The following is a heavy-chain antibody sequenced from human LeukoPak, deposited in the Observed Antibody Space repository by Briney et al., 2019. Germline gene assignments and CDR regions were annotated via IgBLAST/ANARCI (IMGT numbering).Heavy chain of an antibody. Sequence: SETLSLTCTVSGDSISTYYWSWIRQPPGKGLEWIAYISLSGSGSTKYNPSLKSRVTILVDTSKNQFSLWVSSLTAADTAVYYCARSSSDYGDYVRFDPWGQGTLVTVSS. V-gene: IGHV4-59*08. CDR1: GDSISTYY. CDR3: ARSSSDYGDYVRFDP. D-gene: IGHD4-17*01. CDR2: ISLSGSGST. J-gene: IGHJ5*02.